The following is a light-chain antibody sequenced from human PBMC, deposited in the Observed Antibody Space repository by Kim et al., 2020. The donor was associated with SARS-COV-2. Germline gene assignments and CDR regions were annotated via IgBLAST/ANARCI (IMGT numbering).Light chain of an antibody. V-gene: IGKV3-11*01. J-gene: IGKJ1*01. CDR3: QQRSNWSWT. CDR2: DAS. CDR1: QSVSSY. Sequence: FSPGDRAPPSRRASQSVSSYLAWYQQKPGQAPRLLIYDASTRATGIPARFSGSGSGTDFTLTISSLEPEDFAVYYCQQRSNWSWTFGQGTKVDIK.